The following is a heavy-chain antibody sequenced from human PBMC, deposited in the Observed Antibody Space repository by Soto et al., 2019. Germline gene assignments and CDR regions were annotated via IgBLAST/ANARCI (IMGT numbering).Heavy chain of an antibody. CDR2: IYYSGST. V-gene: IGHV4-39*01. J-gene: IGHJ4*02. CDR1: GGSISSSSYY. D-gene: IGHD2-21*01. Sequence: SETLSLTCTVSGGSISSSSYYWGWIRQPPGKGLEWIGSIYYSGSTYYNPSLKSRVTISVDTSKNQFSLKLSSVTAADTAVYYCARIYCGGDCYLDYWGQGTLVTVSS. CDR3: ARIYCGGDCYLDY.